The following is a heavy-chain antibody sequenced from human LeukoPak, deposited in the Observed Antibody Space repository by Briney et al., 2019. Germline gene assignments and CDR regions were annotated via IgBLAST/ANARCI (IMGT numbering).Heavy chain of an antibody. V-gene: IGHV3-7*01. Sequence: GGSLRLSCAGSGFTFSNYWVTWVRQAPGKGLEWVANVKQDESEKHYVDSVKGRFTISRDNAKSSLYLRMDSLRVEDTAVYYSARDRDYHDDRTDYYYDAFDIWGQGTTVTVSS. CDR3: ARDRDYHDDRTDYYYDAFDI. D-gene: IGHD3-22*01. J-gene: IGHJ3*02. CDR1: GFTFSNYW. CDR2: VKQDESEK.